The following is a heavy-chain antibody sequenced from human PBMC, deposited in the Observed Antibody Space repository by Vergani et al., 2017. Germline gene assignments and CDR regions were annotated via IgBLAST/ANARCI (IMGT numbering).Heavy chain of an antibody. J-gene: IGHJ1*01. V-gene: IGHV3-23*01. CDR2: ISSGGGDI. D-gene: IGHD3-10*01. CDR1: GFTFDTYT. Sequence: EVQLLESGGGLVQPGGSRRLSCAGAGFTFDTYTMAYVRQAPGKGLEWVATISSGGGDIFYADSVKGRFTISRDNSKNTLFLQMNSLKDEGTAVYYCTTAWGLYYLHGEYFQYWGRGTLVSVSS. CDR3: TTAWGLYYLHGEYFQY.